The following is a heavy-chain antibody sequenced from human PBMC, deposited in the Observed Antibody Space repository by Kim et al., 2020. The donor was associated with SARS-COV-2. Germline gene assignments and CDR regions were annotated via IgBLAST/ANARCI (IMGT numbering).Heavy chain of an antibody. Sequence: SETLSLTCTVSGSSISSGSHYWNWIRHHPVKGLEWIGYVYDTGRTNYNPSLKSRLTISVDTSKNQVSLNLNSVTAADTAVYFCASLSTARDVSHYFYGMDVWGPGTSVTVSS. CDR2: VYDTGRT. D-gene: IGHD6-6*01. J-gene: IGHJ6*02. CDR3: ASLSTARDVSHYFYGMDV. CDR1: GSSISSGSHY. V-gene: IGHV4-31*03.